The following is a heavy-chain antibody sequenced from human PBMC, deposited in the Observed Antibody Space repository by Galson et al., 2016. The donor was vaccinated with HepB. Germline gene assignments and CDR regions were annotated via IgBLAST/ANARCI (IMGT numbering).Heavy chain of an antibody. V-gene: IGHV3-23*01. D-gene: IGHD3-3*01. CDR2: VTNTGITT. J-gene: IGHJ3*01. CDR3: AKEIVEWHGAFDF. Sequence: SLRLSCAASGFTFYNYAMSWVRQAPGKRLEWVSAVTNTGITTHYADSVKGRFTISRDNSKNTLYLQMNSLRAEDTAIYYCAKEIVEWHGAFDFWGQGALVSVSS. CDR1: GFTFYNYA.